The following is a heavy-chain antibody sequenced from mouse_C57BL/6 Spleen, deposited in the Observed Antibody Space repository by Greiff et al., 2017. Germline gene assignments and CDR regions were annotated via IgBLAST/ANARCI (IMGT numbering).Heavy chain of an antibody. CDR3: ASGGDYRNTYHAMDY. V-gene: IGHV14-2*01. CDR1: GYNIKDYY. CDR2: IDPEGGET. Sequence: EVKLVESGAELVKPGASVKLSCTASGYNIKDYYMHWVKQRTEQGLEWIGRIDPEGGETKYATKFQGKATITADPSSNTDYLQLSSLTSEDTAVYCGASGGDYRNTYHAMDYWGQGTSVTVSS. J-gene: IGHJ4*01. D-gene: IGHD2-13*01.